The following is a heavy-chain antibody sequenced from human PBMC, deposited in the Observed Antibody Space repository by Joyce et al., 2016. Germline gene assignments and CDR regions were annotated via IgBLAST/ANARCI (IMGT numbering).Heavy chain of an antibody. Sequence: QVQLVQSGAEVKKPGASVKVSCKASGYSFNDHYMHGMRQTPGQGLEWMGRINPDSGGTIYAQKFQGRVTMTTDTSINTAYMELSSLRSDDTAVFYCARGPMPPYAFDIWGQGTLVSVSS. D-gene: IGHD2-2*01. CDR2: INPDSGGT. J-gene: IGHJ3*02. V-gene: IGHV1-2*06. CDR3: ARGPMPPYAFDI. CDR1: GYSFNDHY.